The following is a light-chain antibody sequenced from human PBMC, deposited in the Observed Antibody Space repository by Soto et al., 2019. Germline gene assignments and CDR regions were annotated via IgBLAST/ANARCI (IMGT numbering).Light chain of an antibody. V-gene: IGLV2-23*02. J-gene: IGLJ2*01. CDR1: SSDIGNYYL. CDR3: CSYAGSSGVL. CDR2: DVY. Sequence: QSALTHPASVSGSPGQSITISCTGTSSDIGNYYLVSWYQHHPGKAPKLIFYDVYKRPSGVSNRFSGSKSGNTASLTISGLQAEDEADYYCCSYAGSSGVLFGGGTKLTVL.